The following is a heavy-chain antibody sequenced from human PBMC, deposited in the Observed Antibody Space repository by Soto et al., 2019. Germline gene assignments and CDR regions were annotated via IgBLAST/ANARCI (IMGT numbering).Heavy chain of an antibody. J-gene: IGHJ5*02. CDR1: GYSFTSYW. Sequence: PGESLKISCKGSGYSFTSYWISWVRQMPGKGLEWMGRIDPSDSYTNYSPSFQGHVTISADKSISTAYLQWSSLKASDTAMYYCARHVPFPMVRGLGWFDPWGQGTLVTVSS. D-gene: IGHD3-10*01. CDR2: IDPSDSYT. CDR3: ARHVPFPMVRGLGWFDP. V-gene: IGHV5-10-1*01.